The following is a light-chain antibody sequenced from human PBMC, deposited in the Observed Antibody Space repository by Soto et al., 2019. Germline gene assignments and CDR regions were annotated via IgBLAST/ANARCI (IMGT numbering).Light chain of an antibody. CDR3: KQYGRAPPRVT. CDR2: GES. Sequence: EIVLTQSPGTLSLSPGDRATLSCRASQSVSSNSLAWFQHKPGQAPRLLIYGESRRTTGIPDSFSGSGTGRDFTLTTGRVAPEQFAVYFCKQYGRAPPRVTFGPWNKVDIK. V-gene: IGKV3-20*01. CDR1: QSVSSNS. J-gene: IGKJ3*01.